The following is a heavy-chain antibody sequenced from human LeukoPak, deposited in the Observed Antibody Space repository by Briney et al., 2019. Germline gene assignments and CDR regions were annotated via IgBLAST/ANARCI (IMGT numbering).Heavy chain of an antibody. J-gene: IGHJ6*03. Sequence: SVKVSCKASGGTFSSYAICWVRQAPGQGLDWMGRIIPIFGTANYAQKFQGRVTMTRNTSISTAYMELSSLRSEDTAVYYCARGRDYYYYYMDVWGKGTTVTVYS. CDR3: ARGRDYYYYYMDV. CDR1: GGTFSSYA. V-gene: IGHV1-69*05. CDR2: IIPIFGTA.